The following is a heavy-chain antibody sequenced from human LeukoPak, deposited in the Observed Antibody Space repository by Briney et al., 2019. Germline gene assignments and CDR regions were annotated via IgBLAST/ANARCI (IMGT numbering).Heavy chain of an antibody. D-gene: IGHD3/OR15-3a*01. J-gene: IGHJ4*02. V-gene: IGHV4-39*01. CDR3: ARQTGLGLFILP. CDR2: INHSGST. Sequence: SETLSLTCTVSGGSIGSSSYYWGWIRQPPGKGLEWIGEINHSGSTNYNPSLKSRVTISVDTSKNQFSLKLSSVTAADTAVYYCARQTGLGLFILPGGQGTLVTVSS. CDR1: GGSIGSSSYY.